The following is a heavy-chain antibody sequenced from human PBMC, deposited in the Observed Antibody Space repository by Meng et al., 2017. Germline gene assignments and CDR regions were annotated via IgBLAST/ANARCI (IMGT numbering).Heavy chain of an antibody. D-gene: IGHD3-10*01. CDR2: IIPIFGTA. CDR1: GGTFSSYA. Sequence: SVKVSCKASGGTFSSYAISWVRQAPGQGLEWMGGIIPIFGTANYAQKFQGRVTITTDGSTSTAYTELSSLRSEDTAVYYCARLYGSGSLGNYYGMDVWGQGTTVTVSS. CDR3: ARLYGSGSLGNYYGMDV. J-gene: IGHJ6*02. V-gene: IGHV1-69*05.